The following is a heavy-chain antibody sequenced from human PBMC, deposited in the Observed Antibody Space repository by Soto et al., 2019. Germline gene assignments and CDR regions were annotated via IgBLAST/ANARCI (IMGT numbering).Heavy chain of an antibody. CDR3: ARGSTIVRGAPSWFDP. CDR2: IIPIAAIA. V-gene: IGHV1-69*02. Sequence: QVQLVQSGAEVKKPGSSVKVSCKASGGTFSRYTINWVRQAPGQGLEWMGRIIPIAAIANYTQKFRGRVMISVDKSATTADMELSSLRSDDTAVYYCARGSTIVRGAPSWFDPWGQGTLVTVYS. CDR1: GGTFSRYT. J-gene: IGHJ5*02. D-gene: IGHD3-10*01.